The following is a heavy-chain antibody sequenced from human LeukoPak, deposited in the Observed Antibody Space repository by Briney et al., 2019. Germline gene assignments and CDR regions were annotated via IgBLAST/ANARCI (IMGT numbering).Heavy chain of an antibody. CDR3: ASQARALRYFDWVPGY. CDR1: GFTFSSYD. D-gene: IGHD3-9*01. V-gene: IGHV3-23*01. Sequence: GGSLRLSCAASGFTFSSYDMSWVRQAPGKGLEWVSAISGSGGSTYYADSVKGRFTISRDNSKNTLYLQMNSLRAEDTAVYYCASQARALRYFDWVPGYWGQGTLVTVFS. CDR2: ISGSGGST. J-gene: IGHJ4*02.